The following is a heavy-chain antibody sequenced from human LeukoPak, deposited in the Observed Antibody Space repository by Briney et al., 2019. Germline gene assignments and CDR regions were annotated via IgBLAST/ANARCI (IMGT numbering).Heavy chain of an antibody. J-gene: IGHJ6*02. D-gene: IGHD2-2*01. CDR3: ARLPSVVVPAAIQRYYYGMDV. Sequence: ASVKASCKASGYTFTSYDINWVRQATGQRLKWMGWMNPNSGNTGYAHKHQGRVTMITNTSISTAYMELSRLRSEDTAVYYCARLPSVVVPAAIQRYYYGMDVWGQGTTVTVSS. V-gene: IGHV1-8*01. CDR2: MNPNSGNT. CDR1: GYTFTSYD.